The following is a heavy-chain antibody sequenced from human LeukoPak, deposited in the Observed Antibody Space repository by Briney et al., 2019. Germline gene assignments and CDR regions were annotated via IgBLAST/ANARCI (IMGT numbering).Heavy chain of an antibody. CDR2: ISSNGGST. D-gene: IGHD3-22*01. J-gene: IGHJ6*02. CDR3: ARDSSGYDSSGYIYYYGMDV. V-gene: IGHV3-64*01. CDR1: GFTFSSYA. Sequence: PGGSLRLSCAASGFTFSSYAMHWLRQAPGKGLEYVSAISSNGGSTYYANSVKGRFTISRDNSKNTLYLQMGSLRAEDMDVYYCARDSSGYDSSGYIYYYGMDVWGQGTTVTVSS.